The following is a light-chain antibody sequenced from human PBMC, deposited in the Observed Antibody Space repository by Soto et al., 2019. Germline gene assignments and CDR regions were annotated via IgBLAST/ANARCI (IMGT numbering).Light chain of an antibody. J-gene: IGKJ1*01. CDR1: QSVSSN. V-gene: IGKV3-20*01. Sequence: IGMTQSPSTLSVSPGERATLSCRASQSVSSNLAWYQQKPGQAPRLLIYGASNRATGIPDRFSGSGSGTDFTLTISRLEPEDLAVYYCQQDGSSGTFGQGTKVDI. CDR2: GAS. CDR3: QQDGSSGT.